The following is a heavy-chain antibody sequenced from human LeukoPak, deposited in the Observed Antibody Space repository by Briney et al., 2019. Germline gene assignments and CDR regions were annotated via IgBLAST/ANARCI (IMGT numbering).Heavy chain of an antibody. J-gene: IGHJ4*02. V-gene: IGHV3-23*01. CDR3: AKGGYSGYGSGGYFDY. CDR1: GFTFSSHA. Sequence: GGSLRLSCAASGFTFSSHAMSWVRQAPGKGLEWVSAISDSGGSTYYADSVKGRFTISRDNSKNTLYLQMNSLRAEDTAVYYCAKGGYSGYGSGGYFDYWGQGTLVTVSS. D-gene: IGHD5-12*01. CDR2: ISDSGGST.